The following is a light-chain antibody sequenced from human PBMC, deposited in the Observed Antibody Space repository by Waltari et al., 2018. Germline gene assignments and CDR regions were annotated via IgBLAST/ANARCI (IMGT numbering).Light chain of an antibody. CDR1: AFPTRT. Sequence: SCILTQPHSVSVSPRQTAWITRPGDAFPTRTAHSYQQKSGQAPVLVIYEDTKRPSGIPERFSGSSSGTMATLIISGAQVEDEGDYYCYSTDSRNNHVKIFGGGTKLTIL. CDR3: YSTDSRNNHVKI. V-gene: IGLV3-10*01. CDR2: EDT. J-gene: IGLJ2*01.